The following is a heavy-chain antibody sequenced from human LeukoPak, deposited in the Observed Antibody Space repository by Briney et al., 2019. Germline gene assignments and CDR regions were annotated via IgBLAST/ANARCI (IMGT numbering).Heavy chain of an antibody. CDR2: ISGSGGST. CDR3: AKFSGSYYWGASLADY. CDR1: GFTFSSYA. J-gene: IGHJ4*02. V-gene: IGHV3-23*01. Sequence: PGGSLRLSCAASGFTFSSYAMSWVRQAPGKGLEWVSAISGSGGSTYYADSVKGRFTISRDNSKNTLYLQMNSLRAEDTAIYYCAKFSGSYYWGASLADYWGQGTLVTVSS. D-gene: IGHD1-26*01.